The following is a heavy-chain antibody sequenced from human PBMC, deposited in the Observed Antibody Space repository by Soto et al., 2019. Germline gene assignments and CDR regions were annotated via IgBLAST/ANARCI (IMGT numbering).Heavy chain of an antibody. CDR3: ARAYQLTYYFDD. J-gene: IGHJ4*02. V-gene: IGHV3-30*14. D-gene: IGHD3-9*01. Sequence: GGSLRLSGAVAGVTFRGYAVHCVRQTPGKGLEWVTVISDDGSKTYYADSVKGRFSFSRDDSTNMVFLQMSSLRSEYTAVYHCARAYQLTYYFDDWGPGTPVTVSS. CDR1: GVTFRGYA. CDR2: ISDDGSKT.